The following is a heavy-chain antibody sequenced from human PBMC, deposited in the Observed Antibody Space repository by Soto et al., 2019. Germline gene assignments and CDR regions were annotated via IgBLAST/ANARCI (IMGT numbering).Heavy chain of an antibody. Sequence: ASVKVCCKASGYTFTSYGISWGRQAPGQGLEWMGWISAYNGNTNYAQKLQGRVTMTTDTSTSTAYMELRSLRSDDTAVYYCARSSFRQLWTRYYHYVLAFPAQRTPVPGSS. CDR2: ISAYNGNT. CDR1: GYTFTSYG. V-gene: IGHV1-18*01. CDR3: ARSSFRQLWTRYYHYVLAF. D-gene: IGHD3-16*02. J-gene: IGHJ6*02.